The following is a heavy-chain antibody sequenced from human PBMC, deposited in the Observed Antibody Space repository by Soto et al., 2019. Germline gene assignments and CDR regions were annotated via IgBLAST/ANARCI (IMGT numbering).Heavy chain of an antibody. Sequence: ASVKVCCKASGYTLTSYDSKWVRQAPGQGLEWMGWMNPNSGNTAYAQKFQGRVTMTRNTSISTAYMELSSLRSEDTAVYYCAREREGSGFDPWGQGTLVTVSS. J-gene: IGHJ5*02. CDR2: MNPNSGNT. D-gene: IGHD1-26*01. CDR1: GYTLTSYD. V-gene: IGHV1-8*01. CDR3: AREREGSGFDP.